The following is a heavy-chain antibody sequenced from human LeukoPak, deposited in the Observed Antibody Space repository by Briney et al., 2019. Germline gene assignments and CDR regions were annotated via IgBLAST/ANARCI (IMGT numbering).Heavy chain of an antibody. CDR2: IKQDGSEE. J-gene: IGHJ4*02. CDR1: GFTFSSYW. CDR3: ASHCSSTSRAYYFDY. D-gene: IGHD2-2*01. Sequence: PGGSLRLSCAASGFTFSSYWMSWVRQAPGKGLEWVANIKQDGSEEYYVDSVKGRFTISRDNAKNSLYLQMNSLRAEDTAVYYCASHCSSTSRAYYFDYWGQGTLVTVSS. V-gene: IGHV3-7*01.